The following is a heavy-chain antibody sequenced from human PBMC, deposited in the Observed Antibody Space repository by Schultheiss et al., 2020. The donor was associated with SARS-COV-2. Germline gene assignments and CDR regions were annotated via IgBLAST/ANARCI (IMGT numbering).Heavy chain of an antibody. V-gene: IGHV4-30-4*01. CDR1: GGSISSGDYY. Sequence: SETLSLTCTVSGGSISSGDYYWSWIRQPPGKGLEWIGYIYYSGSTYYNPSLKSRVTISVDTSKNQFSLKLSSVTAADTAVYYCARDWGGYYFDCWGQGTLVTVSS. J-gene: IGHJ4*02. D-gene: IGHD3-3*01. CDR2: IYYSGST. CDR3: ARDWGGYYFDC.